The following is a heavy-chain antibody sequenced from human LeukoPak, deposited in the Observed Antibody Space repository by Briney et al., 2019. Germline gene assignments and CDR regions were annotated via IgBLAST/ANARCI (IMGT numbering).Heavy chain of an antibody. V-gene: IGHV4-34*01. CDR3: AREEQLVQYYYYYMDV. Sequence: SSETLSLTCAVYGGSFSGYYWSWIRQPPGKGLEWIGEINHSGSTNYNPSLKSRVTISVDTSKNQFSLKLSSVTAADTAVYYCAREEQLVQYYYYYMDVWGKGTTVTVSS. D-gene: IGHD6-6*01. CDR1: GGSFSGYY. CDR2: INHSGST. J-gene: IGHJ6*03.